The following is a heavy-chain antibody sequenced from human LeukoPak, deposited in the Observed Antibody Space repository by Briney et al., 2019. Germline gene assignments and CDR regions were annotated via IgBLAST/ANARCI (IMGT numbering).Heavy chain of an antibody. CDR1: GFTFSSYS. J-gene: IGHJ3*02. V-gene: IGHV3-21*01. Sequence: GALRLSCAASGFTFSSYSMNWVRQAPGKGLEWVSSISSSSSYIYYADSVKGRFTISRDNAKNSLYLQMNSLRAEDTAVYYCARMGIAAGVAFDIWGQGTMVTVSS. CDR2: ISSSSSYI. D-gene: IGHD6-13*01. CDR3: ARMGIAAGVAFDI.